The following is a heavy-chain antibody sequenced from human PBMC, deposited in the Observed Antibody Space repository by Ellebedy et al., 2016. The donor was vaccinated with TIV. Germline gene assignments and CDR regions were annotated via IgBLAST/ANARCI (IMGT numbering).Heavy chain of an antibody. CDR2: ISGSGGST. CDR3: AKNKAASFYYYYYYMDV. Sequence: GESLKISCAASGFTFSSYAMSWVRQAPGKGLEWVSAISGSGGSTYYADSVKGRFTISRDNSKNTLYLQMNSLRAEDTAVYYCAKNKAASFYYYYYYMDVWGKGTTVTVSS. D-gene: IGHD2-15*01. V-gene: IGHV3-23*01. J-gene: IGHJ6*03. CDR1: GFTFSSYA.